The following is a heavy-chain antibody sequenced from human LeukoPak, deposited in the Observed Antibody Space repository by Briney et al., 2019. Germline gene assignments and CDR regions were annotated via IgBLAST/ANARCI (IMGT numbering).Heavy chain of an antibody. CDR2: IYHSGNT. CDR1: GYPIRNGYY. Sequence: SETLSLTCSVSGYPIRNGYYWVWIRQPPGKGLEWIGTIYHSGNTYYSPSLKSRVTTSVDTSKNQFSLELSSVTAADTATYFCERDGSSWYGVRYYYMDVWGKGTTVTVSS. V-gene: IGHV4-38-2*02. CDR3: ERDGSSWYGVRYYYMDV. J-gene: IGHJ6*03. D-gene: IGHD6-13*01.